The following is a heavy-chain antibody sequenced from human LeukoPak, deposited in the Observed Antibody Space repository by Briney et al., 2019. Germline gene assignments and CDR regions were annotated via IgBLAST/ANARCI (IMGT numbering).Heavy chain of an antibody. D-gene: IGHD6-19*01. J-gene: IGHJ3*02. CDR3: ARAGAVAGTYDAFDI. CDR2: IIPILGIA. Sequence: PVKVSCKASGGTFSSYAISWVRQAPGQGLEWMGRIIPILGIANYAQKFQGRVTITADKSTSTAYMELSSLRSEDTAVYYCARAGAVAGTYDAFDIWGQGTMVTVSS. CDR1: GGTFSSYA. V-gene: IGHV1-69*04.